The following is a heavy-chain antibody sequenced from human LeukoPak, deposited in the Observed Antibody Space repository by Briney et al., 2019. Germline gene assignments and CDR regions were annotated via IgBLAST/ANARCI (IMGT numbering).Heavy chain of an antibody. V-gene: IGHV4-30-2*01. CDR1: GGSISSGGYY. J-gene: IGHJ6*02. CDR3: VRNKRGYGMDV. D-gene: IGHD1/OR15-1a*01. CDR2: IYHSGST. Sequence: SQTLSLTCTVSGGSISSGGYYWSWIRQHPGKGLEWIGYIYHSGSTYYNPSLKSRVTISVDRSKNQFSLKLSSVTAADTAVYYCVRNKRGYGMDVWGQGTTVTVSS.